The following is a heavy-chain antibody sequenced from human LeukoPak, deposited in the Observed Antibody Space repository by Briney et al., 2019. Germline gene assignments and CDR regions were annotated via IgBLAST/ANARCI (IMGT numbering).Heavy chain of an antibody. D-gene: IGHD6-13*01. Sequence: SESLSLACTVSGVSISSYYWSWIRQPPGKGLEWIGYIYYSGSSNYNPSLKSRVTISVDTSKNQFSLKLSSVTAADTAVYYCARVQGSSSWYPLSISGWYNWFDPWGQGTLVTVSS. V-gene: IGHV4-59*01. CDR3: ARVQGSSSWYPLSISGWYNWFDP. CDR2: IYYSGSS. J-gene: IGHJ5*02. CDR1: GVSISSYY.